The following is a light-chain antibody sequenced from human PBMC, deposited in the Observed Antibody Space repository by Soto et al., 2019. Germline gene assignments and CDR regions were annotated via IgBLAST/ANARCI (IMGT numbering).Light chain of an antibody. CDR3: QQDNILYA. CDR1: QSIGSW. V-gene: IGKV1-5*01. J-gene: IGKJ2*01. Sequence: DIQMTQSPSTLSASVGDRVTISCRASQSIGSWLAWYRQKRGKAPKLLIYAASNLESGVPSSFSGSGSGTEVYLSISSLQPDDFATYYCQQDNILYAVGQGTKLESK. CDR2: AAS.